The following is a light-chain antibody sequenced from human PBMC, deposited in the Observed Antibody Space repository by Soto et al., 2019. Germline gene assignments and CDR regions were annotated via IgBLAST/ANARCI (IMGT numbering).Light chain of an antibody. CDR3: AAWDDSLNNVL. J-gene: IGLJ2*01. CDR1: SSNIGSHA. V-gene: IGLV1-44*01. Sequence: QSVLTQPPSASGTPGQRVTISCSGSSSNIGSHAVNWYQHLPGTAPKLLMYNNDQRPSGVPDRFSGSRSGSSASLATSGLQSEDEADYYCAAWDDSLNNVLFGGGTQLTVL. CDR2: NND.